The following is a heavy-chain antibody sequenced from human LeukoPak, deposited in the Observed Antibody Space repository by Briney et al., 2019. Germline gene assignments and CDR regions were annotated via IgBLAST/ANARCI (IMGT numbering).Heavy chain of an antibody. V-gene: IGHV1-3*01. D-gene: IGHD6-13*01. J-gene: IGHJ3*02. CDR1: GYTFTSYA. CDR2: INAGNGNT. Sequence: ASVKVSCKASGYTFTSYAMHWVRQAPGQRLEWMGWINAGNGNTKYSQKFQGRVTITRDTSTSTAYMELSSLRSEDTAVYYCARDPPLGIAAAGTNAFDIWGQGTMVTVSS. CDR3: ARDPPLGIAAAGTNAFDI.